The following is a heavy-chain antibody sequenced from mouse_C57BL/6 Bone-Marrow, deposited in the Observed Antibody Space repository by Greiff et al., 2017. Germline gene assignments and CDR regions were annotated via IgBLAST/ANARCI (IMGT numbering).Heavy chain of an antibody. CDR3: TAGYDGYYDWYFDV. CDR1: GFNIKDDY. J-gene: IGHJ1*03. Sequence: EVQLQQSGAELVRPGASVKLSCTASGFNIKDDYMHWVKQRPEQGLEWIGWIDPENGDTEYASKFQGKATITADTSSNTAYLQLSSLTSEDTAVDYWTAGYDGYYDWYFDVWGTGTTVTVSS. CDR2: IDPENGDT. D-gene: IGHD2-3*01. V-gene: IGHV14-4*01.